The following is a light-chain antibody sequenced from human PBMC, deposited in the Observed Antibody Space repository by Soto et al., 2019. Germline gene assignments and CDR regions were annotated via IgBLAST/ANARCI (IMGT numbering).Light chain of an antibody. Sequence: EIVLTQSPGTLSLSPGERATLSCRASQSVTSSYLAWYQLKPGQAPRVLIYGASNRATGIPDRFSGSGSGTDFTLTISRLEPEDFAVYFCQQYGNSPPNTFGQGT. V-gene: IGKV3-20*01. CDR2: GAS. CDR3: QQYGNSPPNT. J-gene: IGKJ2*01. CDR1: QSVTSSY.